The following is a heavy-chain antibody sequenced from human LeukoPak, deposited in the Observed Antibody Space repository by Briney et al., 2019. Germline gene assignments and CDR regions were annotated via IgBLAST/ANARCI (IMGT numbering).Heavy chain of an antibody. CDR3: ARDSRYNNVGDY. J-gene: IGHJ4*02. D-gene: IGHD3-10*01. Sequence: ASVKVSCKASGYSFVDYYIHWVRQAPGQGLEWMGWINPNSGGTNYAQKFQGRVTMTRDTSISTAYMELSRLRSDDTAVYFCARDSRYNNVGDYWGQGTLVTVSP. CDR1: GYSFVDYY. V-gene: IGHV1-2*02. CDR2: INPNSGGT.